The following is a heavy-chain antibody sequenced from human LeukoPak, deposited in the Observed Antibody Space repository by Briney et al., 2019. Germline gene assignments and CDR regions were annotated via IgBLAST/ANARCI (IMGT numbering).Heavy chain of an antibody. V-gene: IGHV1-69*05. CDR3: ARGGAQYCSGGSCYSKSTLDNWFDP. D-gene: IGHD2-15*01. CDR2: IIPIFGTA. Sequence: SVKVSSKASGGTFSSYAISWVRQAPGQGLEWMGGIIPIFGTANYAQKFQGRVTITTDESTSTAYMELSSLRSEDTAVYYCARGGAQYCSGGSCYSKSTLDNWFDPWGQGTLVTVSS. J-gene: IGHJ5*02. CDR1: GGTFSSYA.